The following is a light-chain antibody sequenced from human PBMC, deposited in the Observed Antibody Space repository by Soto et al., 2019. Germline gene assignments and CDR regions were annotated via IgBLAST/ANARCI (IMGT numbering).Light chain of an antibody. CDR3: HHYAHSPHT. Sequence: EIVLTQSPGTLSLSPGESTTLSCRASQSIGRNFLAWFQHKPGQAPRLLIYDASNRATGVPDRCSGSGSGTAFTLSVTRLEPEDFAFYYCHHYAHSPHTFGGGTTVEIK. CDR2: DAS. CDR1: QSIGRNF. V-gene: IGKV3-20*01. J-gene: IGKJ4*01.